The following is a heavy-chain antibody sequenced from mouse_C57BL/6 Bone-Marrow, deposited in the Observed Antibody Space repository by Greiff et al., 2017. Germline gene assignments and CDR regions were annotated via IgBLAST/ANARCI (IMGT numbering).Heavy chain of an antibody. CDR1: GYTFTDYE. CDR2: IDPETGGT. D-gene: IGHD1-1*01. V-gene: IGHV1-15*01. CDR3: TRDYYGRFAY. Sequence: VQLVESGAELVRPGASVTLSCKASGYTFTDYEMHWVKQTPVHGLEWIGAIDPETGGTAYNQKFKGKAILTADKSSSTAYMELRSLTSEDSAVYYCTRDYYGRFAYWGQGTLVTVSA. J-gene: IGHJ3*01.